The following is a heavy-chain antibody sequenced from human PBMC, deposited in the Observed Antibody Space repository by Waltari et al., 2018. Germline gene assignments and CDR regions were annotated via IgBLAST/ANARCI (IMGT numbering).Heavy chain of an antibody. CDR1: GFTFKNYA. CDR3: AREPTVTGENYFDS. J-gene: IGHJ4*02. V-gene: IGHV3-48*01. Sequence: EVQLVESGGGLAQPGGSLRLSCEASGFTFKNYAMNWVRQAPGKGLEWVAYSATGSKRLYYANSVKGRFTISRDNAKDSLFLQMNSLRAEDTALYFCAREPTVTGENYFDSWGQGALVSVAS. D-gene: IGHD4-17*01. CDR2: SATGSKRL.